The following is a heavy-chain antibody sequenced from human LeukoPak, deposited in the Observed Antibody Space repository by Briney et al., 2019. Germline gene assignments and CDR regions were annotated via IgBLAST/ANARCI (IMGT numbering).Heavy chain of an antibody. V-gene: IGHV1-69*13. CDR3: ARVGCSGGSCYFRYYFDC. J-gene: IGHJ4*02. CDR2: IIPIFGTA. D-gene: IGHD2-15*01. CDR1: GSTFSGYA. Sequence: SVKVSCKASGSTFSGYAISWVRQAPGQGLEWMGGIIPIFGTANYAQKFQGRVTITADESTSTAYMELSSLRSEDTAVYYCARVGCSGGSCYFRYYFDCWGQGTLVTVSS.